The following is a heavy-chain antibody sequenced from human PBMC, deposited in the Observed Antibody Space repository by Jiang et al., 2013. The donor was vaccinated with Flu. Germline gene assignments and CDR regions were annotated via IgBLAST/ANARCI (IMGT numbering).Heavy chain of an antibody. J-gene: IGHJ4*02. CDR1: GGSISSGDYY. Sequence: GPGLVKPSQTLSLTCTVSGGSISSGDYYWSWIRQPPGKGLEWIGYIYYSGSTYYNPSLKSRVTISVDTSKNQFSLKLSSVTAADTAVYYCARGAVAGTRPVAVDYWGQGTLVTVSS. CDR3: ARGAVAGTRPVAVDY. D-gene: IGHD6-19*01. CDR2: IYYSGST. V-gene: IGHV4-30-4*01.